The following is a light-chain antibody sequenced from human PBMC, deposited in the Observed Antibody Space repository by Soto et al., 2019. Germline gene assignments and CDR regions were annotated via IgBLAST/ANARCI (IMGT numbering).Light chain of an antibody. CDR2: VAS. CDR3: QQYSSLLT. CDR1: QSVTSYY. Sequence: EIVLTQSPGTLSLSPGERATLSCRASQSVTSYYLAWYQQKPGQAPRLLIYVASRRATDIPHRFSGSGSGTDFPLTISGLEPEDFAVYYYQQYSSLLTFGQGPKVQIK. V-gene: IGKV3-20*01. J-gene: IGKJ1*01.